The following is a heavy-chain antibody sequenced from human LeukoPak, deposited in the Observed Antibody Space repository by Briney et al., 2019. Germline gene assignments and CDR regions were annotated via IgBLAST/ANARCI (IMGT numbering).Heavy chain of an antibody. CDR1: GLTFGDYA. J-gene: IGHJ4*02. CDR2: IRSKAYGGTT. V-gene: IGHV3-49*03. Sequence: PGGSLRLSCTASGLTFGDYAMSWFRQAPGKGLEWVGFIRSKAYGGTTEYAASVKGRFTISRDDSKSIAYLQMNSLKTEDTAVYYCTREAVIVVRAQYFDYWGQGTLVTVSS. D-gene: IGHD3-22*01. CDR3: TREAVIVVRAQYFDY.